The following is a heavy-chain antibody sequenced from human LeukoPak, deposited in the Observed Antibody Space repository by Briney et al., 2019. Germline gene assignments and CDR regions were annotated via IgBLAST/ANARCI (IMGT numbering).Heavy chain of an antibody. J-gene: IGHJ6*04. D-gene: IGHD2-2*01. Sequence: GGSLRLSCAASGFTFSSYEMNWVRQAPGKGLEWVSYISSGGNTIYYADSVKGRFTISRDNAKNSLYLQMNSLRAEDTAAYYCARGCCTSTSCTCHYYYGMDVWGKGTTVTVSS. CDR2: ISSGGNTI. CDR1: GFTFSSYE. CDR3: ARGCCTSTSCTCHYYYGMDV. V-gene: IGHV3-48*03.